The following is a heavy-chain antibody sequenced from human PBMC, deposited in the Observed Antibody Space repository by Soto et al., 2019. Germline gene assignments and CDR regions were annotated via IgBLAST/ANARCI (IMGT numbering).Heavy chain of an antibody. Sequence: SETLCHTWTVSGGSMSRNSYYWGWLRQPQGKGLEWIGSIRYSGSTYYDSSLKSRVTISVVTSKNLFPLKLSSVTAADTAMYYCAFQNHYPTGANHFVYWG. CDR1: GGSMSRNSYY. CDR2: IRYSGST. D-gene: IGHD4-17*01. CDR3: AFQNHYPTGANHFVY. J-gene: IGHJ4*01. V-gene: IGHV4-39*01.